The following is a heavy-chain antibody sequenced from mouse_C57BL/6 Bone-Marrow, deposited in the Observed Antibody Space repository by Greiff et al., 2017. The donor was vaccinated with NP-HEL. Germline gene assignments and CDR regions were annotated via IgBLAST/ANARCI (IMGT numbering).Heavy chain of an antibody. CDR2: INPYNGGT. CDR1: GYTFTDYS. D-gene: IGHD4-1*01. Sequence: EVQLQQSGPVLVKPGASVKMSCKASGYTFTDYSMNWVKQSHGKSLEWIGVINPYNGGTSYNQKFKGKATLTVDKSSSTAYMELNSLTSEDSAVYYCARSDWYYFDYRGQGTTLTVSS. CDR3: ARSDWYYFDY. J-gene: IGHJ2*01. V-gene: IGHV1-19*01.